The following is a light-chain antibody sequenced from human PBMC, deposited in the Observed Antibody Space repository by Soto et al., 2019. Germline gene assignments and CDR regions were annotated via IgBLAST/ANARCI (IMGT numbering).Light chain of an antibody. V-gene: IGKV3-11*01. Sequence: EILLTQSPATLSLSPGERATLSCRASQGVSSNIAWYQQKPGQAPRLLIYDASNRATGVPARFSGSGSGTDFTLTISSLEPEDFAVYYCQQRYNWPPITFGQGTRLEIK. CDR3: QQRYNWPPIT. CDR1: QGVSSN. CDR2: DAS. J-gene: IGKJ5*01.